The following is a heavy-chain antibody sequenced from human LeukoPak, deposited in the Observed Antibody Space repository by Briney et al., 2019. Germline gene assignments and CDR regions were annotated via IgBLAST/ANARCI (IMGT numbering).Heavy chain of an antibody. D-gene: IGHD3-10*01. V-gene: IGHV4-59*08. CDR3: ARQEVRGVMIGY. CDR1: GGSISSYY. CDR2: IYYSGST. Sequence: SETLSLTCTVSGGSISSYYWSWIRQPPGKGLEWIGYIYYSGSTNYNPSLKSRVTISVDTSKNQFSLKLSSVTAADTAVYYCARQEVRGVMIGYWGQGTLVTVSS. J-gene: IGHJ4*02.